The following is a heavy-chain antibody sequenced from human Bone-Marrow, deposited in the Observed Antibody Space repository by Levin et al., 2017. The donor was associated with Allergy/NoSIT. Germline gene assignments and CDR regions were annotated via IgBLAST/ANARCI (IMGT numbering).Heavy chain of an antibody. V-gene: IGHV3-48*04. CDR1: GFTFSSYT. J-gene: IGHJ5*02. D-gene: IGHD6-13*01. CDR2: ISSSSNTM. CDR3: ARKRGSGWYLWFDP. Sequence: GGSLRLSCAASGFTFSSYTMNWVRQAPGKGLEWISYISSSSNTMYYADSVKGRFTISRDNAKNSLFLQMSSLRAEDTAVYYCARKRGSGWYLWFDPWGQGTLVTVSS.